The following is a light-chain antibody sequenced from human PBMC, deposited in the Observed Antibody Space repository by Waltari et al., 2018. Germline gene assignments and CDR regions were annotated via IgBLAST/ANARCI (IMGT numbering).Light chain of an antibody. CDR2: YAH. J-gene: IGLJ1*01. Sequence: SYVLTQPPSVSVAPGETARITCGGNNIESKSVHWYRQRPGQAPVVVISYAHDRAAGIPGRFSGSNSGNTATLTSSRVEAGDEADYYGQVWDANTDPGVFGTGTEVTVL. CDR1: NIESKS. V-gene: IGLV3-21*01. CDR3: QVWDANTDPGV.